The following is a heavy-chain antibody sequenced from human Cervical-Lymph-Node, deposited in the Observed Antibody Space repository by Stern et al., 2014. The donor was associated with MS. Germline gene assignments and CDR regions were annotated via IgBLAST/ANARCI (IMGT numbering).Heavy chain of an antibody. V-gene: IGHV5-51*01. CDR2: IFPADSDS. D-gene: IGHD2-2*01. J-gene: IGHJ6*02. CDR3: ARHQPAATFAMDV. Sequence: VHLVQSGAEVKKPGESLKISCKGSGYNFGDYWIGWVRQKPGKGLEWMGTIFPADSDSRYSPSFEGQVTISADESISTAFLQSSSLKASDTGIYYCARHQPAATFAMDVWGQGTTVIVSS. CDR1: GYNFGDYW.